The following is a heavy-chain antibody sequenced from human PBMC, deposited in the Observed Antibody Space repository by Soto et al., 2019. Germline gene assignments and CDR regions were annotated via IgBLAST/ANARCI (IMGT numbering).Heavy chain of an antibody. CDR3: TVLRSPYYYGMDV. J-gene: IGHJ6*02. D-gene: IGHD5-12*01. CDR2: IRSKAYGGTT. Sequence: GGSLRLSCTASGFTFGDYAMSWFRQAPGKGLEWVGFIRSKAYGGTTEYAASVKGRFTISRDDSKSIAYLQMNSLKTEDTAVYYCTVLRSPYYYGMDVWGQGTTVTVSS. CDR1: GFTFGDYA. V-gene: IGHV3-49*03.